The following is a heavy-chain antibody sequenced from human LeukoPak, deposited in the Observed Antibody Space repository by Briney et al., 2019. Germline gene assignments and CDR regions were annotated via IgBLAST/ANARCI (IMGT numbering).Heavy chain of an antibody. J-gene: IGHJ4*02. CDR2: IKQDGSEK. Sequence: GGSLRLSCAASGFTFSSYWMSWVRQAPGKGLEWVANIKQDGSEKYYVDSVKGRFTISRDNAKNSLHLQMNSLRAEDTAVYYCARRVEYYDFWSGYSLYFDYWGQGTLVTVSS. V-gene: IGHV3-7*01. CDR3: ARRVEYYDFWSGYSLYFDY. CDR1: GFTFSSYW. D-gene: IGHD3-3*01.